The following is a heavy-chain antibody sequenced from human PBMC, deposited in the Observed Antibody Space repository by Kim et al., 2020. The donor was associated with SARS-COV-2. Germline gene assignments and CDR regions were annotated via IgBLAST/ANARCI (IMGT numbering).Heavy chain of an antibody. V-gene: IGHV4-39*01. CDR1: GGSISSSSYY. D-gene: IGHD4-17*01. Sequence: SETLSLTCTVSGGSISSSSYYWGWIRQPPGKGLEWIGSIYYSGSTYYNPSLKSRVTISVDTSKNQFSLKLSSVTAADTAVYYCARWCPTVTLYFDYWGQGTLVTVSS. CDR2: IYYSGST. CDR3: ARWCPTVTLYFDY. J-gene: IGHJ4*02.